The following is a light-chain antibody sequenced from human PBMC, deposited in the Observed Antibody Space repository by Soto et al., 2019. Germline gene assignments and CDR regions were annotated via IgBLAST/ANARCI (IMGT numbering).Light chain of an antibody. CDR1: SSNIGSNT. CDR3: AAWDDSLNGYV. CDR2: RNN. J-gene: IGLJ1*01. Sequence: QSVLTQPTSASGTPGQRVTISCSGSSSNIGSNTVNWYQQLPGTAPKLLIYRNNERPSGVPDRFSGSKSGTSASLAISGLQSGDEADYYCAAWDDSLNGYVFGTGTKLTVL. V-gene: IGLV1-44*01.